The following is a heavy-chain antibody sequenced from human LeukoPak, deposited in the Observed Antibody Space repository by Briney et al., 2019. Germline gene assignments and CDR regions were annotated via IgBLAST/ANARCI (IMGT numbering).Heavy chain of an antibody. J-gene: IGHJ4*02. V-gene: IGHV1-46*01. CDR3: ARDRSSGWYPLDY. D-gene: IGHD6-13*01. CDR1: GYIFTNYY. CDR2: INPSGGGT. Sequence: ASVKVSCKASGYIFTNYYMHWVRQAPGQGLEWMGIINPSGGGTSYAQKFQGRVTMTTDSPTSTVYLELSSLRSEDTAMYYCARDRSSGWYPLDYWGQGTLVTVSS.